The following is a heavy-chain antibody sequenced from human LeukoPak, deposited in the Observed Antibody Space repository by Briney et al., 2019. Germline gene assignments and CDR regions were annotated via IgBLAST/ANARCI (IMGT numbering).Heavy chain of an antibody. J-gene: IGHJ6*03. D-gene: IGHD3-10*01. CDR1: GGSFSGYY. Sequence: SETLSLTCAVYGGSFSGYYWSWIRQPPGKGLEWIGEINHSGSTNYNPSLKSRVTISVDTSKNQFSLKPSSVTAADTAVYYCARGTMVRGVIILKKYYYYYMDVWGRGTTVTVSS. CDR2: INHSGST. CDR3: ARGTMVRGVIILKKYYYYYMDV. V-gene: IGHV4-34*01.